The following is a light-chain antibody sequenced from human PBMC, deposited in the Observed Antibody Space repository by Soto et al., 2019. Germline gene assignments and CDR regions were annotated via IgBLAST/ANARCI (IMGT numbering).Light chain of an antibody. V-gene: IGKV1-5*01. CDR2: EAS. CDR3: QQFQSKVWT. J-gene: IGKJ1*01. Sequence: DIPMTQSPSTLSASVGDTVTITCRASQSVSRWLNWYQQKPGKAPRLLIYEASKLESGVPMRFSGSGSGTEFVLTITSLQPAESATYYCQQFQSKVWTFGQGPRVEI. CDR1: QSVSRW.